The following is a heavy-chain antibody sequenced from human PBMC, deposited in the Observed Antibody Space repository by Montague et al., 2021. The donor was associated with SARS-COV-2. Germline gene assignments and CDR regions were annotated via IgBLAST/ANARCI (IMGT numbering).Heavy chain of an antibody. J-gene: IGHJ6*02. D-gene: IGHD2-2*01. CDR3: ANFRRTQLLFGTLYYGMDV. CDR2: INHSGST. Sequence: SETLSLTCAVYGGSFSGYYWSWIRQPTGKGLEWIGEINHSGSTNYNPSLKSRVTISVDTSKNQFSLKLSSVTAADTAVYYCANFRRTQLLFGTLYYGMDVWGQGTTVTVSS. V-gene: IGHV4-34*01. CDR1: GGSFSGYY.